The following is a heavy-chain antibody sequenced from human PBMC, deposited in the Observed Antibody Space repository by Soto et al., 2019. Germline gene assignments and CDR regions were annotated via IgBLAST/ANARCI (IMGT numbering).Heavy chain of an antibody. CDR1: GGSISSSRYY. V-gene: IGHV4-39*01. CDR3: ARHLPEIHMMNSCYFDY. Sequence: QLQLQESGPGLVKPSETLSLTCTVSGGSISSSRYYWGWIRQPPGKGLEWIGSIYYSGSTYYNPSLKSRVTVPVHSSKDQFSLKLIFVTAADTAVYYCARHLPEIHMMNSCYFDYWGQGTLVTVSS. J-gene: IGHJ4*02. D-gene: IGHD3-16*01. CDR2: IYYSGST.